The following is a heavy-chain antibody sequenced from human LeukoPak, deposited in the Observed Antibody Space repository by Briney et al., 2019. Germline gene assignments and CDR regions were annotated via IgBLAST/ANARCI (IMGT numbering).Heavy chain of an antibody. CDR1: GYTFTRYG. Sequence: ASVKVSCKASGYTFTRYGLCWVRQARGQGLEWMGCINPYNGDIKYTQKVQGRVTMTTDTSASTAYMELRSLRSDDTAVYYCARDDYGGNSGLFDYWGQGTQVTVSS. CDR2: INPYNGDI. J-gene: IGHJ4*02. D-gene: IGHD4-23*01. V-gene: IGHV1-18*01. CDR3: ARDDYGGNSGLFDY.